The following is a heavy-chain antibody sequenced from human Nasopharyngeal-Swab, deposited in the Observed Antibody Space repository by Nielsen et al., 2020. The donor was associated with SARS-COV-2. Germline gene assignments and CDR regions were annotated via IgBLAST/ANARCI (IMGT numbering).Heavy chain of an antibody. CDR3: VRGPSYGGFDF. D-gene: IGHD4-23*01. V-gene: IGHV4-30-2*01. CDR2: IYHSGST. Sequence: WIRQPPGKGLEWIGHIYHSGSTYYNPSLKSRVTISLDMSKNQFSLKVTSVTAADTAVYYCVRGPSYGGFDFWGQGTLVTISS. J-gene: IGHJ4*02.